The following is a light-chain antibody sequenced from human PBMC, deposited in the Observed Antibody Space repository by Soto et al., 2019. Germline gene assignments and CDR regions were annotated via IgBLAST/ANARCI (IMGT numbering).Light chain of an antibody. Sequence: QPVLTQPPSVSGAPGQRVTISCTGSSSNIGAGYDVHWYQQLPGAAPRVLIYGNSNRPSRVPDRFSGSKSGTSASLAITGLQAEDEADYYCQSYDSSLSGSRVFGGGTKLTVL. V-gene: IGLV1-40*01. CDR2: GNS. CDR3: QSYDSSLSGSRV. CDR1: SSNIGAGYD. J-gene: IGLJ2*01.